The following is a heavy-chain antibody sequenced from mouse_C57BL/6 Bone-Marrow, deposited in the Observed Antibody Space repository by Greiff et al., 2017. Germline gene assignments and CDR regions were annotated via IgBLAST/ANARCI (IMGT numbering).Heavy chain of an antibody. CDR1: GFNIKDDY. D-gene: IGHD2-1*01. V-gene: IGHV14-4*01. CDR3: TTLPKND. CDR2: IDPENGDT. J-gene: IGHJ2*01. Sequence: VQLKESGAELVRPGASVKLSCTASGFNIKDDYMHWVKQRPEQGLEWIGWIDPENGDTEYASKFQGKATITADTSSNTAYLQLSSLTSEDTAVYYCTTLPKNDWGQGTTLTVSS.